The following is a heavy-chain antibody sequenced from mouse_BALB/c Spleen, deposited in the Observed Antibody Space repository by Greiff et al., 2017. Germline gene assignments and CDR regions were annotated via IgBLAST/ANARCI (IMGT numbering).Heavy chain of an antibody. CDR1: GYTFTDYA. CDR2: ISTYYGDA. J-gene: IGHJ3*01. V-gene: IGHV1S137*01. CDR3: ARGSELGLAY. D-gene: IGHD4-1*01. Sequence: VHLVESGAELVRPGVSVKISCKGSGYTFTDYAMHWVKQSHAKSLEWIGVISTYYGDASYNQKFKGKATMTVDKSSSTAYMELARLTSEDSAIYYCARGSELGLAYWGQGTLVTVSA.